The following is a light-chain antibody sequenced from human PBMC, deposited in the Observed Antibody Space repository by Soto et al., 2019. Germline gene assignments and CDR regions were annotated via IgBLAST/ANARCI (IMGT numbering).Light chain of an antibody. Sequence: QSVLTQPPSVSGAPGQRVTISCTGSSSNIGAGYDVHWYQQVPGTAPKLLIYGNTNRPSGVPDRFSGSKSGTSASLAITGLQAEDEVDYYCQSYDSSLSAYVFGTGTKVTVL. CDR1: SSNIGAGYD. CDR2: GNT. V-gene: IGLV1-40*01. CDR3: QSYDSSLSAYV. J-gene: IGLJ1*01.